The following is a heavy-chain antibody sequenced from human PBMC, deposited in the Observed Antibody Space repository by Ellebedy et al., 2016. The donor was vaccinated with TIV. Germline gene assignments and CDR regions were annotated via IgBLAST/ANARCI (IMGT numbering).Heavy chain of an antibody. CDR1: GFTFSGYA. V-gene: IGHV3-23*01. CDR3: AKDYVWGSYRYLGPPDY. J-gene: IGHJ4*02. CDR2: INSRGGST. D-gene: IGHD3-16*02. Sequence: GESLKISCAASGFTFSGYAMSWVRQAPGKRLEWVSGINSRGGSTYYADSVKGRFTISRDNFKNTLYLQMNSLRAEDTAVYYCAKDYVWGSYRYLGPPDYWGQGTLVTVSS.